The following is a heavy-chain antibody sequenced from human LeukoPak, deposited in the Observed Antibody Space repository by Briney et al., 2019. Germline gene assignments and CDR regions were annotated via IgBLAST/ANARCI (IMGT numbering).Heavy chain of an antibody. J-gene: IGHJ4*02. Sequence: MTSETLSLTCSVSGGSVSSYYWSWIRQSPGKGLEWIGYIHNSGRTNYNPSLKSRVTGFVDTSKNRVSLRLSSVTAADTAVYYCARHGTISSESYFDYWGQGALVTVSS. D-gene: IGHD1-14*01. CDR1: GGSVSSYY. CDR3: ARHGTISSESYFDY. V-gene: IGHV4-59*08. CDR2: IHNSGRT.